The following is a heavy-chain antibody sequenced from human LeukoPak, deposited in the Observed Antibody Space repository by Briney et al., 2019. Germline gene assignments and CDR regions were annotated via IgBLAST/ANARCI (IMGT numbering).Heavy chain of an antibody. CDR1: GFTFSSYA. V-gene: IGHV3-23*01. CDR2: ISGSGGST. CDR3: AKLGSYYYDSSGYHDY. J-gene: IGHJ4*02. D-gene: IGHD3-22*01. Sequence: PGGSLRLSCAASGFTFSSYAMSWVRQAPGKGLEWVSAISGSGGSTYYADSVKGRFHISRDNSKNTLYMQMNSLRAEDTAVYYCAKLGSYYYDSSGYHDYWGQGTLVTVSS.